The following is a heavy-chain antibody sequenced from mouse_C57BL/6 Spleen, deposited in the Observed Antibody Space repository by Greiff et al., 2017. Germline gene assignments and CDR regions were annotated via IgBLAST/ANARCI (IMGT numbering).Heavy chain of an antibody. V-gene: IGHV1-55*01. CDR2: IYPGSGST. Sequence: QVQLQQPGAELVKPGASVKMSCKASGYTFTSYWITWVKQRPGQGLEWIGDIYPGSGSTNYNEKFKSKATLTVDTSSSTAYMQLSSLTSEDSAVYYCATFYYDYKEGFAYWGQETLVSVSA. CDR3: ATFYYDYKEGFAY. CDR1: GYTFTSYW. D-gene: IGHD2-4*01. J-gene: IGHJ3*01.